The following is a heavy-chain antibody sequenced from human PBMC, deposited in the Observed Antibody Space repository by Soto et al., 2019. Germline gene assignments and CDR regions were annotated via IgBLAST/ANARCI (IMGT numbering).Heavy chain of an antibody. CDR2: ISSSSSTI. CDR1: GFTFSSYS. J-gene: IGHJ4*02. Sequence: EVQLVESGGGLVQPGGSLRLSCAASGFTFSSYSMNWVRQAPGKGLEWVSYISSSSSTIYYADSVKGRFTISRDNAKNSLYLQMNSLRDEDTAVNYCARDASITMIVVALDYWGQGTLVTVSS. D-gene: IGHD3-22*01. V-gene: IGHV3-48*02. CDR3: ARDASITMIVVALDY.